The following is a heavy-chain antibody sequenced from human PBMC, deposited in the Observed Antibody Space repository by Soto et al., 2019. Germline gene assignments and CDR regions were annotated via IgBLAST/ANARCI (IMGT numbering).Heavy chain of an antibody. CDR2: ISSSSSTI. CDR1: GFTFSSYS. V-gene: IGHV3-48*01. CDR3: AREMDCSSTSCYQYYYYYYMDV. J-gene: IGHJ6*03. Sequence: PGGSLRLSCAASGFTFSSYSMNWVRQAPGKGLEWVSYISSSSSTIYYADSVKGRFTISRDNAKNSLYLQMNSLRAEDTAVYYCAREMDCSSTSCYQYYYYYYMDVWGKGTTVTVSS. D-gene: IGHD2-2*01.